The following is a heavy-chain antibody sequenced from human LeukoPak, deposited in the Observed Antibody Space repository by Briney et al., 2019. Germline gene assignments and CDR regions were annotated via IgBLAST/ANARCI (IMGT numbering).Heavy chain of an antibody. CDR2: IYYSGST. J-gene: IGHJ6*03. CDR1: GASISSSTDY. CDR3: ARETEEWLRYHDLPDYYYYYMDV. D-gene: IGHD5-12*01. Sequence: SETLSLTCTVSGASISSSTDYWGWIRQPPGKGLEWIANIYYSGSTNYNPSLKSRVTMSVDTSKNQFSLKLSSVTAADTAVYYCARETEEWLRYHDLPDYYYYYMDVWGKGTTVTISS. V-gene: IGHV4-39*07.